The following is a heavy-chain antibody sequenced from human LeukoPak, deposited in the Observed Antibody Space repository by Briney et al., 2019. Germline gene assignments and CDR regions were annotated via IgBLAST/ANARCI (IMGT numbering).Heavy chain of an antibody. V-gene: IGHV3-23*01. Sequence: GGSLRLSCAAAGFTFSSYAMGWVRQVPGKGLEWVSAISGSGGSTYYADSVKGRFTISRDNSKNTLYLQMNSLRAEDTAVYYCAKEHSSGWADFDYWGQGTLVTVSS. CDR1: GFTFSSYA. D-gene: IGHD6-19*01. CDR3: AKEHSSGWADFDY. CDR2: ISGSGGST. J-gene: IGHJ4*02.